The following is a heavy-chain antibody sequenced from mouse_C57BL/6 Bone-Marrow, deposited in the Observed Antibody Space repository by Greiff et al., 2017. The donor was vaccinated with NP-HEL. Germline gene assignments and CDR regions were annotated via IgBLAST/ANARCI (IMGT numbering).Heavy chain of an antibody. CDR1: GFNITNTY. CDR3: AIIYYGNFYWYFDV. Sequence: VQLKQSVAELVRPGASVKLSCTASGFNITNTYMHWVKQRPEQGLEWIGRIDPANGNTKYAPKFQGKATITADTSSNTAYLQLSSLTSEDTAIYYCAIIYYGNFYWYFDVWGTGTTVTVSS. V-gene: IGHV14-3*01. J-gene: IGHJ1*03. D-gene: IGHD2-1*01. CDR2: IDPANGNT.